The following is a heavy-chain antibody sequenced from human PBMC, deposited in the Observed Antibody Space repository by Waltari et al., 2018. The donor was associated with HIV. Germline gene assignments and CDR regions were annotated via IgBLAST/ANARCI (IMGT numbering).Heavy chain of an antibody. CDR2: IYFGGSI. CDR1: GDSINSANFF. CDR3: ARAPSYHYSASGSFDS. J-gene: IGHJ4*02. D-gene: IGHD3-10*01. V-gene: IGHV4-39*07. Sequence: QLLLQESGPGLVKPSETLSLTCIVSGDSINSANFFWAWIRQPPGRGLEWIGSIYFGGSIYYNSSLKSRVTISMETSKNQFSLRLTSVTAADTAVFYCARAPSYHYSASGSFDSWGQGTLVTVSS.